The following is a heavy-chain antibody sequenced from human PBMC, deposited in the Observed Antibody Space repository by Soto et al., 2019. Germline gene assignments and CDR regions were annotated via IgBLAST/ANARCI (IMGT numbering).Heavy chain of an antibody. J-gene: IGHJ4*02. D-gene: IGHD5-12*01. CDR2: IIPIFGTA. Sequence: QVQLVQSGAEVKKPGSSVKVSCKASGGTFSSSAIRWVRQAPGQGLEWMGGIIPIFGTANYAQKFQGRVTMTADEATSTAYMELSSLRSEDTAVYYCARNPRGQRWLQFAFDYWGQGTLVTVSS. V-gene: IGHV1-69*01. CDR3: ARNPRGQRWLQFAFDY. CDR1: GGTFSSSA.